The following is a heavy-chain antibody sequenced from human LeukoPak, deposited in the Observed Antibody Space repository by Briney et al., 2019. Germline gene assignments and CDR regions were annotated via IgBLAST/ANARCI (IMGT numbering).Heavy chain of an antibody. CDR2: IGAAGAHT. CDR1: GFTFSYYD. J-gene: IGHJ3*02. CDR3: ARELGGTKTGGLDI. Sequence: GGSLRLFCAASGFTFSYYDMHWVRQAPGKGLEFVSSIGAAGAHTFYADSVKGSFTISRDNFQITVYLHIDCLRLGDSVVFFCARELGGTKTGGLDIWGQGTVVTVSS. V-gene: IGHV3-64*02. D-gene: IGHD1-14*01.